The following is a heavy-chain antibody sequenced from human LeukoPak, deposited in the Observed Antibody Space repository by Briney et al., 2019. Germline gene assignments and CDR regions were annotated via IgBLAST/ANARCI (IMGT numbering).Heavy chain of an antibody. D-gene: IGHD3-10*01. Sequence: LRLXCXASGFTFTTYWMGWVRQAPGKGLEWVANIKQDGSEQYYVDSVKGRFTISRDNAKNSLSLQMNSLRAEDTAVYYCARPLMYYYGSETYFWFDPWGQGTLVTVSS. CDR2: IKQDGSEQ. V-gene: IGHV3-7*01. J-gene: IGHJ5*02. CDR1: GFTFTTYW. CDR3: ARPLMYYYGSETYFWFDP.